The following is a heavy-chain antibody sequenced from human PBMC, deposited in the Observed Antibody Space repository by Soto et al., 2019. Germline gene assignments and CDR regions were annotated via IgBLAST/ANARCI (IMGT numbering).Heavy chain of an antibody. V-gene: IGHV3-33*01. J-gene: IGHJ4*02. D-gene: IGHD3-3*02. CDR1: GFTFSSYG. Sequence: ESGGGVVQPGRSLRLSCAASGFTFSSYGMHWVRQAPGKGLEWVAVIWYDGSNKYYADSVKGRFTISRDNSKNTLYLQMNSLRAEDTAVYYCARLATLKYYFDYWGQGTLVTVSS. CDR2: IWYDGSNK. CDR3: ARLATLKYYFDY.